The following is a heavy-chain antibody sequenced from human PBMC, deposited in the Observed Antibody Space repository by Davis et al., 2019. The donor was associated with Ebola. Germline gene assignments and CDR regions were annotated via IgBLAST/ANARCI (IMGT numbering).Heavy chain of an antibody. CDR2: ISHDGRNE. D-gene: IGHD5-24*01. J-gene: IGHJ6*04. V-gene: IGHV3-30*18. Sequence: PGGSLRLSCAASGFTFTTYGMYWVRQAPGKGLEWVAVISHDGRNEYYADSVKGRFTISRDNSKNTLYLQMHSQGPEDTAVYYCAKTSVEMATILGYYFYYGMDVWGKGTTVTVSS. CDR3: AKTSVEMATILGYYFYYGMDV. CDR1: GFTFTTYG.